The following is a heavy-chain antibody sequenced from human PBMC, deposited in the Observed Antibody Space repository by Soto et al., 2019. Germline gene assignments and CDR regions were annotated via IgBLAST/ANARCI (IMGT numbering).Heavy chain of an antibody. D-gene: IGHD3-22*01. CDR2: ISGSGNSI. V-gene: IGHV3-23*01. Sequence: GGSLRLSCAASGFTFSSSAMSWVRQAPGKGLEWVSGISGSGNSIYYADSVKGRFTISRDNSKNTLYLQMNSLRAEDTAVYYCAKEGHYYEYKFGAFDIWGQGTMVTVS. J-gene: IGHJ3*02. CDR3: AKEGHYYEYKFGAFDI. CDR1: GFTFSSSA.